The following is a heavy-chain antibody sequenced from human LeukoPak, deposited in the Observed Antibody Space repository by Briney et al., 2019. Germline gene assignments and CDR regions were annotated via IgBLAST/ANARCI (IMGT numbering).Heavy chain of an antibody. CDR1: GGTFSSYA. CDR2: IVPIFGTA. J-gene: IGHJ4*02. Sequence: GASVKVSCKASGGTFSSYAISWVRQAPGQGLEWMGRIVPIFGTANYAQKFQGRVTITTDESTSTAYMELSSLRSEDTAVYYCAREMSRFSYGYGSYYFDYWGQGTLVTVSS. D-gene: IGHD5-18*01. V-gene: IGHV1-69*05. CDR3: AREMSRFSYGYGSYYFDY.